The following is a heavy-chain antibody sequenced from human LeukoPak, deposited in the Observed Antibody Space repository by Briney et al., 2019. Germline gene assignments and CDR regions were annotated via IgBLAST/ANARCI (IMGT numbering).Heavy chain of an antibody. Sequence: GGSLRLSCAASGFTFSSYGMHWVRQAPGKGLEWVAVISYDGSNKYYADSVKGRFTISRDNSKNTLHLQMNSLRAEDTAVYYCATVLLLTEQDYWGQGTLVTVSS. CDR3: ATVLLLTEQDY. J-gene: IGHJ4*02. CDR2: ISYDGSNK. CDR1: GFTFSSYG. D-gene: IGHD1/OR15-1a*01. V-gene: IGHV3-30*03.